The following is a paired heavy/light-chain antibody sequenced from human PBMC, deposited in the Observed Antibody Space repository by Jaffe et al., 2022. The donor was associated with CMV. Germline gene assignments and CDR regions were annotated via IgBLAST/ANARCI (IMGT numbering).Light chain of an antibody. V-gene: IGLV3-27*01. CDR1: VVAKKY. Sequence: SFELTQPSSVSVSPGQTARITCSGDVVAKKYARWLQQKPGQAPVLVIYKDNQRPSGIPERISGSSSGTTVTLTISEAQVEDEADYYCYSADDNNQGVFGGGTKLTVL. J-gene: IGLJ3*02. CDR3: YSADDNNQGV. CDR2: KDN.
Heavy chain of an antibody. J-gene: IGHJ4*02. V-gene: IGHV1-46*01. CDR1: AYTVSNYY. CDR3: ARLKGGYLPDD. CDR2: INPGDDTT. Sequence: QLVQSGAEVKRPGTSVKISCNTSAYTVSNYYINWVRQAPGQGLEWMGVINPGDDTTTYAQNFQGRVTMTGDTSTKVVYMELSSLRSDDTAVYFCARLKGGYLPDDWGQGTLVTVSS. D-gene: IGHD1-26*01.